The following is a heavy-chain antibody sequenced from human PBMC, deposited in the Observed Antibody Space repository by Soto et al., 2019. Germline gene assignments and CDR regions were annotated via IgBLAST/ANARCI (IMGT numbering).Heavy chain of an antibody. Sequence: SLRLSCAASGFTFSSYAMSWVRQAPGKGLEWVSAISGSGGSTYYADSVKGRFTISRDNSKNTLYLQMNSLRAEDTAVYYCAKGTAVAGINYYFDYWGQGTLVTVSS. CDR2: ISGSGGST. CDR3: AKGTAVAGINYYFDY. J-gene: IGHJ4*02. V-gene: IGHV3-23*01. D-gene: IGHD6-19*01. CDR1: GFTFSSYA.